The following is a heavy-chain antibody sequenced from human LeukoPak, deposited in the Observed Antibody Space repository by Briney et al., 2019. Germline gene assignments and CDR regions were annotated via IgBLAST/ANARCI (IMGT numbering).Heavy chain of an antibody. J-gene: IGHJ3*02. CDR3: ARNYYDSSGYYQFHDAFDI. CDR1: GGSISSGGYY. V-gene: IGHV4-30-2*01. Sequence: PSQTLSLTCTVSGGSISSGGYYWSWIRQHPGKGLEWIGYIYHSGSTYYNPSLKSRVTISVDRSKNQFSLKLSSVTAADTAVYYCARNYYDSSGYYQFHDAFDIWGQGTMVTVSS. D-gene: IGHD3-22*01. CDR2: IYHSGST.